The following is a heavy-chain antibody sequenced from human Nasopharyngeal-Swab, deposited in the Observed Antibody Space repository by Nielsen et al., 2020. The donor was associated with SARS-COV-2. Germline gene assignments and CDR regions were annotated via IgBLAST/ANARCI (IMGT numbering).Heavy chain of an antibody. CDR2: VNHGGDT. J-gene: IGHJ6*03. V-gene: IGHV4-34*01. CDR3: ARGGAGVVPAPVLGLGPYYYYYYMDV. D-gene: IGHD2-2*01. CDR1: GFTFNNYN. Sequence: GSLRLSCAASGFTFNNYNFNWVRQPPGKGLEWIGEVNHGGDTNYNPSLKSRVTISVATSKNQFSLKLSSVTAADTAVYYCARGGAGVVPAPVLGLGPYYYYYYMDVWGKGTTVTVSS.